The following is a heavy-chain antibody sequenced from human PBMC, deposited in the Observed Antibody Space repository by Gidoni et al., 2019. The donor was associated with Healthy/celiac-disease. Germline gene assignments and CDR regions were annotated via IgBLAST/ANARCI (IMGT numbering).Heavy chain of an antibody. CDR2: IDPSGGST. CDR3: ARATTGDWYFDS. V-gene: IGHV1-46*03. J-gene: IGHJ2*01. Sequence: QVQLVQSGAEVTQPGASVKVSCKASGYTFTSYYMHWVRQAPGQGLEWMGIIDPSGGSTRYAQKFQGRVTMTRDTSTSTVYMELSSLRYEDTAVYYCARATTGDWYFDSGAVAPWPVSS. D-gene: IGHD1-1*01. CDR1: GYTFTSYY.